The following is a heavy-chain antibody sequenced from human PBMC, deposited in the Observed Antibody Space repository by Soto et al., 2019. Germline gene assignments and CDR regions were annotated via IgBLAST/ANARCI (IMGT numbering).Heavy chain of an antibody. CDR1: GDSISRGAYF. CDR3: ARTSRGGAGKFDP. Sequence: QVQLQESGPGLVKPSQTLSLTCTVSGDSISRGAYFWSWLRQHPVKGLEWIGYIYYSGTTYYNPSLKSRVTISVATSKNHFSLRLSSVTAADTAVYYCARTSRGGAGKFDPWGQGTLVTVSS. CDR2: IYYSGTT. J-gene: IGHJ5*02. V-gene: IGHV4-31*03. D-gene: IGHD3-10*01.